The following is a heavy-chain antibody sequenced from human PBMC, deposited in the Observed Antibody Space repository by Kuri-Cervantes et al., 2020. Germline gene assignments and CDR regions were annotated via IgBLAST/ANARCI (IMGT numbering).Heavy chain of an antibody. J-gene: IGHJ6*03. V-gene: IGHV4-39*07. D-gene: IGHD2-2*02. CDR2: IYHSGST. CDR3: ARRVPAAIGYYYYYMDV. Sequence: GSLRLSCTVSGGSVSSGSYYWSWIRQPPGKGLEWIGSIYHSGSTYYNPSLKSRVTISVDTSKNQFSLKLSSVTAADTAVYYCARRVPAAIGYYYYYMDVWGKGTTVTVSS. CDR1: GGSVSSGSYY.